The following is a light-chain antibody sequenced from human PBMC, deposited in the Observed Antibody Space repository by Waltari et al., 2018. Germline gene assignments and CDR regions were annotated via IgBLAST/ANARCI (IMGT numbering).Light chain of an antibody. CDR3: QQYNKWPPLT. J-gene: IGKJ4*01. Sequence: EVLMTQSPATLSVSPGERVTLSCRASQNIHDNLAWYQQKPGQAPRVLIYGASTRATDIPARFRGSGSGTEFTLTINSLQSDDLGIYYCQQYNKWPPLTFGGGTKVEIK. CDR2: GAS. CDR1: QNIHDN. V-gene: IGKV3-15*01.